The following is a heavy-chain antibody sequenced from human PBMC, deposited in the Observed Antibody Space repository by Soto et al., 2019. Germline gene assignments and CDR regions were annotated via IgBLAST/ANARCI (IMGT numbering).Heavy chain of an antibody. D-gene: IGHD3-16*01. CDR3: ARGSFGY. CDR1: GFTFSSYA. J-gene: IGHJ4*02. Sequence: SLRLSCAASGFTFSSYAMHWVRQAPGKGLEWVAVISYDGSNKYYADSVKGRFTISRDNSKNTLYLQMNSLRAEDTAVYYCARGSFGYWGQGTLVTVSS. CDR2: ISYDGSNK. V-gene: IGHV3-30-3*01.